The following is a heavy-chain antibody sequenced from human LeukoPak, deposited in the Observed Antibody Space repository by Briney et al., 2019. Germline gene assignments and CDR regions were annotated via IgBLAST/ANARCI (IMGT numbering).Heavy chain of an antibody. CDR2: IYYSGST. D-gene: IGHD3-3*01. CDR3: ARAGSIVTILRFDP. Sequence: PSETLSLTCTVSGGSISSSSYYWGWIRQPPGKGVEWIGSIYYSGSTYYNPSLKSRVTISVDTSKNQFSLKLSSVTAADTAVYYCARAGSIVTILRFDPWGQGTLVTVSS. J-gene: IGHJ5*02. CDR1: GGSISSSSYY. V-gene: IGHV4-39*01.